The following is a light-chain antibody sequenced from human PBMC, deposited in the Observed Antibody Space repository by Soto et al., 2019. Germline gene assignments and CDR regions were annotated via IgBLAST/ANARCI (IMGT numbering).Light chain of an antibody. CDR1: QSVSSSY. J-gene: IGKJ4*01. CDR3: HQYDSSPLP. Sequence: EIVLTQSPGTLSLSPGDRATLSCRASQSVSSSYLAWYQQKPGQAPRLLIYGASSRATGIPDRFSGSGSGTDFTLTISRLQPEDFAVYYCHQYDSSPLPFGGGTKVEIK. V-gene: IGKV3-20*01. CDR2: GAS.